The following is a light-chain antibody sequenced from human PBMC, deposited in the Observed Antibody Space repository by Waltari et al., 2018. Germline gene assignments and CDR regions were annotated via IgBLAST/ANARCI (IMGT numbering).Light chain of an antibody. V-gene: IGLV2-23*01. CDR2: GAT. J-gene: IGLJ1*01. CDR3: FSFVAANSFV. Sequence: QSALTQPASVSGSPGQSITPPCTGTRNDIGNYDPVSCYQQRPGEAPKLLMYGATKRPSGVSNRFSGSKSGKTASLTISGLQTEDEADYYCFSFVAANSFVFGPGTKVTVL. CDR1: RNDIGNYDP.